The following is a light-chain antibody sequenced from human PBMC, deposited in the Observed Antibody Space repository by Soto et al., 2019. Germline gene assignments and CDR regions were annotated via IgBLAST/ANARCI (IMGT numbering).Light chain of an antibody. J-gene: IGKJ1*01. CDR3: QQYNNYPWT. CDR2: TAS. Sequence: DIQMTQSPSTLSASIGDRVTITCRASENINKYLAWYQQKPGKVPKLLIYTASSLESGVPSRFSGSGSGTEFTLTIRSLQSDDFAIYHCQQYNNYPWTFGQGTKV. V-gene: IGKV1-5*03. CDR1: ENINKY.